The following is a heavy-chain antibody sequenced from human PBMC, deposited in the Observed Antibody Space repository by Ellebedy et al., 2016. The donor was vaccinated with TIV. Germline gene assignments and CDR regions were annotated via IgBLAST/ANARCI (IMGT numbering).Heavy chain of an antibody. J-gene: IGHJ4*02. Sequence: GESLKISCAASGFTFSDYYMSWIRQAPGKGLEWISYISNSGSTIHYADSVRGRFTLSRDNAKNSLYLQMDSLRSEDTAVYYCARERGVPAVTTSFDYWGQGTLVSVSS. D-gene: IGHD4-17*01. CDR3: ARERGVPAVTTSFDY. CDR2: ISNSGSTI. V-gene: IGHV3-11*01. CDR1: GFTFSDYY.